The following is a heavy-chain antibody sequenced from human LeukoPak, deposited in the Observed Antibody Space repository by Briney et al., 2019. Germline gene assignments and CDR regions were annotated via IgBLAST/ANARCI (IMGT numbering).Heavy chain of an antibody. V-gene: IGHV3-7*03. CDR2: IKEDGTRK. CDR1: GFTFSSYS. CDR3: VRGLGTGSY. J-gene: IGHJ4*02. D-gene: IGHD3-9*01. Sequence: GGSLRLSCAASGFTFSSYSMTWVRQAPGKGLEWVANIKEDGTRKNYMDSVKGRFTISRDNAKNSLYLQMNSLRVEDTAVYYCVRGLGTGSYWGQGTLVTVSP.